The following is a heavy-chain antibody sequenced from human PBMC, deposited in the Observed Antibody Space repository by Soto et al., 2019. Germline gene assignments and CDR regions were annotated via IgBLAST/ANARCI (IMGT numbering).Heavy chain of an antibody. J-gene: IGHJ6*03. Sequence: PGGSLRLSCAASGFTFSSYSMNWVRQAPGKGLEWVSSISSSSSYIYYADSVKGRFTISRDNAKNSLYLQMNSLRAEDTAVYYCARDSVSPYYDYIWGSYGLYMDVWGKGTKVTVSS. CDR3: ARDSVSPYYDYIWGSYGLYMDV. D-gene: IGHD3-16*01. CDR2: ISSSSSYI. CDR1: GFTFSSYS. V-gene: IGHV3-21*01.